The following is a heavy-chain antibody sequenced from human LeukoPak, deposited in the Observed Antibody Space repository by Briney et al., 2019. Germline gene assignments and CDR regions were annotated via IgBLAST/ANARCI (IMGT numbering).Heavy chain of an antibody. CDR1: GGSFSSRTYY. CDR3: ARQEYNWECFDP. J-gene: IGHJ5*02. CDR2: IHYSGYT. D-gene: IGHD1-20*01. Sequence: SETLSLTCTVSGGSFSSRTYYWGWIRQPPGKGLEWIGTIHYSGYTYYTPSLKSRVTISLDTSKNQFSLELSSVTAADTAVYYCARQEYNWECFDPWGQGTLVTVSS. V-gene: IGHV4-39*01.